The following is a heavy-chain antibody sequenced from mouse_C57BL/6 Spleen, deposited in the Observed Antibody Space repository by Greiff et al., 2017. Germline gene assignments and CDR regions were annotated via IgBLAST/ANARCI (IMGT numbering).Heavy chain of an antibody. CDR2: ISDGGSYT. CDR3: AREGDDGYYAWFAY. V-gene: IGHV5-4*01. J-gene: IGHJ3*01. CDR1: GFTFSSYA. D-gene: IGHD2-3*01. Sequence: EVQGVESGGGLVKPGGSLKLSCAASGFTFSSYAMSWVRQTPEKRLEWVATISDGGSYTYYPDNVKGRFTISRDNAKNNLYLQMSHLKSEDTAMYYCAREGDDGYYAWFAYWGQGTLVTVSA.